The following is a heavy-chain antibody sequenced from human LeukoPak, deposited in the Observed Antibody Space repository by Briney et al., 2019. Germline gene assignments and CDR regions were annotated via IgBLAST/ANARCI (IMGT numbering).Heavy chain of an antibody. V-gene: IGHV4-59*01. CDR1: GGSISSYY. Sequence: SETLSLTCTVSGGSISSYYWSWVRQPPGKGLEWIGYIYYSGSTKYNPSLKSRVTISVDTSKKQFSLKLSSVTAADTAVYYCARSKDILTGYCFDYWGQGTLVTVSS. CDR3: ARSKDILTGYCFDY. J-gene: IGHJ4*02. CDR2: IYYSGST. D-gene: IGHD3-9*01.